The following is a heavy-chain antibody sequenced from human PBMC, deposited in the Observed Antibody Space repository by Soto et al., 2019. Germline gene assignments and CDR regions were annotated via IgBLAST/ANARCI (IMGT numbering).Heavy chain of an antibody. CDR2: INSDGSST. CDR3: ARVRGYGDYGRHGGMDV. CDR1: GFTFSSYW. V-gene: IGHV3-74*01. Sequence: EVQLVESGGGLVQPGGSLRLSCAASGFTFSSYWMHWVRQAPGKGLVWVSRINSDGSSTSYADSVKCRFTISRDNAKNTLYLKMNSLRAEDTAVYYCARVRGYGDYGRHGGMDVWGQGTTVTVSS. D-gene: IGHD4-17*01. J-gene: IGHJ6*02.